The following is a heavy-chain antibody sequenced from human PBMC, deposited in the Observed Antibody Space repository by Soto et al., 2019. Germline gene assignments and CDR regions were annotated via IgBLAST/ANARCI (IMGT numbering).Heavy chain of an antibody. D-gene: IGHD6-19*01. CDR3: ARVGYSSGWGYYYYCMDV. J-gene: IGHJ6*02. CDR2: INSDGSST. V-gene: IGHV3-74*01. Sequence: EVQLVESGGGLVQPGGSLRLSCAASGFTFSSYWMHWVRQAPGKGLVWVSRINSDGSSTSYADSVKGRFTISRDNAKNPLYLQMNSLRAEDTAVYYCARVGYSSGWGYYYYCMDVWGPGTTVTVSS. CDR1: GFTFSSYW.